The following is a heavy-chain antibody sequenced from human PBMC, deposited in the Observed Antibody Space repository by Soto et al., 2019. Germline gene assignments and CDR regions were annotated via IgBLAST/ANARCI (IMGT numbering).Heavy chain of an antibody. J-gene: IGHJ4*02. V-gene: IGHV4-59*01. CDR2: IYYSGST. CDR1: GGSISSYY. CDR3: ARVHYDFWSGYLLDY. D-gene: IGHD3-3*01. Sequence: PSETLSLTCTVSGGSISSYYWSWIRQPPGKGLEWIGYIYYSGSTNYNPSLKSRVTISVDTSKNQFSLKLSSVTAADTAVYYCARVHYDFWSGYLLDYWGQGTLVTVSS.